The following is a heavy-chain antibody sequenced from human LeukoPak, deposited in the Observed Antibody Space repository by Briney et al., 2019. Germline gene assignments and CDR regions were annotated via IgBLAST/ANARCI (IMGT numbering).Heavy chain of an antibody. Sequence: SETLSLTCVVYGGSFSGYYWSWIRQPPGKGLEWIGEINHSGSTNYNPSLKSRVTISVDASKNQFSLKLSSVTAADTAVYYCARIRPGVTIFGVVIRYYFDYWGQGTLVTVSS. D-gene: IGHD3-3*01. J-gene: IGHJ4*02. CDR3: ARIRPGVTIFGVVIRYYFDY. CDR2: INHSGST. CDR1: GGSFSGYY. V-gene: IGHV4-34*01.